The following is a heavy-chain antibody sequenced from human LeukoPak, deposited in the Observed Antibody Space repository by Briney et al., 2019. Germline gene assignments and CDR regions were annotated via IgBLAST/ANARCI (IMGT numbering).Heavy chain of an antibody. D-gene: IGHD2-2*01. Sequence: GRSLRLSCAASGFTCDDYPMHCVPQAPGKGLEWVSGISWNSDSIGYADSVKGLFTISRDNPKNSLSLQMNSLRAEHTPLYYCAKVRVPAATLTSDYFDYWGQGNLVTVSS. V-gene: IGHV3-9*01. CDR2: ISWNSDSI. CDR3: AKVRVPAATLTSDYFDY. CDR1: GFTCDDYP. J-gene: IGHJ4*02.